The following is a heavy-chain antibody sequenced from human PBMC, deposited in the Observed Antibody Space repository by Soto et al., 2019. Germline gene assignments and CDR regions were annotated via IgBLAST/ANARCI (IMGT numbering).Heavy chain of an antibody. J-gene: IGHJ4*01. CDR2: IYYSGST. Sequence: PSETLFLTCTVSGGSISSGGYYWSWIRQHPGKGLEWIGYIYYSGSTYYNPSLKSRVTISVDTSKNQFSLRLSSVTAADTAVYYCLSMVRGLIGYWGHGTLVTVSS. V-gene: IGHV4-31*03. D-gene: IGHD3-10*01. CDR3: LSMVRGLIGY. CDR1: GGSISSGGYY.